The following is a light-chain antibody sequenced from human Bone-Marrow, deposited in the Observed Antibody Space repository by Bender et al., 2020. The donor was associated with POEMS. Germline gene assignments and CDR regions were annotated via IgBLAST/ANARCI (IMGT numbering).Light chain of an antibody. J-gene: IGLJ3*02. Sequence: QSALTQLASVFGSPGQSISIACTGSSSDVGGYNYVSWYQQHPGKAPKLLIYDVTTRPSRISDRFSGSKSGNTASLTVSGLQAEDEADYYCSSYAGDYNLVFGGGTKLTVL. CDR2: DVT. V-gene: IGLV2-14*01. CDR1: SSDVGGYNY. CDR3: SSYAGDYNLV.